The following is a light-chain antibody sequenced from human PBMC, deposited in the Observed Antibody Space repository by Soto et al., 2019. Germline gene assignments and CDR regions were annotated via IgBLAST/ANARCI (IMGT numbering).Light chain of an antibody. CDR3: QQRRNLLT. J-gene: IGKJ4*01. CDR1: QSVSNF. CDR2: DAS. Sequence: EIVLTQSPATLSLSAGERATLSCRASQSVSNFLAWYQQKPGQAPRLLIYDASNRATGIPARFSGGGSGTDFPLTISSLEPEDFAVYFCQQRRNLLTFGGGTKVEIK. V-gene: IGKV3-11*01.